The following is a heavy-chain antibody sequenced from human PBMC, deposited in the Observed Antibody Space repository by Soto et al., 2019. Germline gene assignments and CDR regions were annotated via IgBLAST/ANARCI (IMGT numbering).Heavy chain of an antibody. CDR2: ISSSSTYI. CDR3: ARDASLTGSSRAFDI. D-gene: IGHD1-20*01. V-gene: IGHV3-21*01. J-gene: IGHJ3*02. Sequence: EVQLVESGGGLVKPGGSLRLSCAASGFTFSNYGMIWVRQAPGKGLEWVSFISSSSTYIFYADSVKGRLTISRDNAKNSLSLQMNSLRAEDTAVYYCARDASLTGSSRAFDIWGQGTMVTVSS. CDR1: GFTFSNYG.